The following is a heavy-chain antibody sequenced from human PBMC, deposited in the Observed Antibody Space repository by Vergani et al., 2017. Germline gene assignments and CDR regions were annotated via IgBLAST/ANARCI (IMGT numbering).Heavy chain of an antibody. CDR2: ISGSGGST. CDR1: GFTFSSYA. V-gene: IGHV3-23*01. D-gene: IGHD3-22*01. CDR3: AKVLGYYYDSSGYYGWFDY. Sequence: EVQLLESGGGLVQPGGPLRLSCAASGFTFSSYAMSWVRQAPGKGLEWVSAISGSGGSTYYADSVKGRFTISRDNSKNTLYLQMNSLRAEDTAVYYCAKVLGYYYDSSGYYGWFDYWGQGTLVTVSS. J-gene: IGHJ4*02.